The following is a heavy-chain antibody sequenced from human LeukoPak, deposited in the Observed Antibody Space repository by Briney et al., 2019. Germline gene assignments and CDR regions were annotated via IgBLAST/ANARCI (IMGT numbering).Heavy chain of an antibody. Sequence: GGSLRLSCVVSGISLSNYGMTWVRQAPGKGLEWVSYISKRGGSTTYADSVKGRFTISRDTSLNTLYLQMNNLRAEDTAVYSCAKRGVVIRGILVIGYHQEAYHYDFWGQGVLVTVSS. CDR2: ISKRGGST. V-gene: IGHV3-23*01. J-gene: IGHJ4*02. CDR3: AKRGVVIRGILVIGYHQEAYHYDF. CDR1: GISLSNYG. D-gene: IGHD3-10*01.